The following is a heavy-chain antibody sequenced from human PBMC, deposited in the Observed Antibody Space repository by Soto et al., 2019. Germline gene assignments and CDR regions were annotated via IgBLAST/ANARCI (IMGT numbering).Heavy chain of an antibody. CDR2: ISSNGGST. D-gene: IGHD3-10*01. CDR1: GFTFSSYA. CDR3: VKQLWFGESLLPFDY. Sequence: GGSLRLSCSASGFTFSSYAMHWVRQAPGKGLEYVSAISSNGGSTYYADSVKGRFTISRDNSKNTLYLQMSSLRAEDTAVYYCVKQLWFGESLLPFDYWGQGTLVTVSS. J-gene: IGHJ4*02. V-gene: IGHV3-64D*08.